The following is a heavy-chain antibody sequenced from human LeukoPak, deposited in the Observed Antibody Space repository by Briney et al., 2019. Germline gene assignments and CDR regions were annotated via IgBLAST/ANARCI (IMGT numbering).Heavy chain of an antibody. CDR1: GFTFSSYE. CDR2: ISSSGSTI. D-gene: IGHD3-16*01. V-gene: IGHV3-48*03. Sequence: PGGSLRLSCAASGFTFSSYEMNWVRQAPGKGLEWVSYISSSGSTIYYADSVKGRFTISRDNAKDSLYLQMNSLRAEDTAAYYCGRVPRWQKRWPLGYSFDYWGQGTLVTV. CDR3: GRVPRWQKRWPLGYSFDY. J-gene: IGHJ4*02.